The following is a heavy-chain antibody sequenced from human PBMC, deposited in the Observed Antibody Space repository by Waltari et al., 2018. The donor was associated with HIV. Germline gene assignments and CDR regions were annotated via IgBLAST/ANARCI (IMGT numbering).Heavy chain of an antibody. V-gene: IGHV3-74*01. CDR3: ARREATVVRGVYYYGMDV. D-gene: IGHD3-10*01. J-gene: IGHJ6*02. Sequence: EVQLLESGGGLVQPGGSLRLSCAASGFTFRRYWMHWVRQAPGKGLGWVARIHSDGSSTSYADFGKGRFTISRDNAKNTLYLQMNRLRAEDTAVYYCARREATVVRGVYYYGMDVWGQGTTVTVSS. CDR2: IHSDGSST. CDR1: GFTFRRYW.